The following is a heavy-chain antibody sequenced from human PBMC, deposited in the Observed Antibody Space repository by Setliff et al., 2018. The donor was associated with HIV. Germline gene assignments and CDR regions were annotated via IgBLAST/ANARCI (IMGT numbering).Heavy chain of an antibody. CDR1: GGSISSYS. CDR2: IFSSGST. D-gene: IGHD3-10*01. V-gene: IGHV4-4*09. CDR3: ARRIDDSGSFPDKNWFDT. Sequence: KASETLSLTCTVSGGSISSYSWNWIRQSPGGGLEWIGFIFSSGSTKYNPSLQSRVTMSIDTSKNQYSLRLTSVTAADTAVYYCARRIDDSGSFPDKNWFDTWGQGSLVTVSS. J-gene: IGHJ5*02.